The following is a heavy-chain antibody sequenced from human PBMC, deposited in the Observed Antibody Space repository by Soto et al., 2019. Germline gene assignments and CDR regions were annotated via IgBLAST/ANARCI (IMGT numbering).Heavy chain of an antibody. D-gene: IGHD1-1*01. J-gene: IGHJ5*02. CDR2: INPSGGST. Sequence: QVQLVQSGAEVKKPGASVKVSCKASGYTFTSYYMHWVRQAPGQGLEWMGIINPSGGSTSYAQKFQGRATMTRDTSTSTVYMELSSLRSEDTAVYYCARKRRLLGDWFDPWCQGTLVTVSS. CDR1: GYTFTSYY. V-gene: IGHV1-46*03. CDR3: ARKRRLLGDWFDP.